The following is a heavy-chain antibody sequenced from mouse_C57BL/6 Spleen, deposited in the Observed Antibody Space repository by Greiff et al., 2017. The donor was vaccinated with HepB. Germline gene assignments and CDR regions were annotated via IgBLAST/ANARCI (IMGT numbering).Heavy chain of an antibody. J-gene: IGHJ4*01. CDR1: GYAFTNYL. V-gene: IGHV1-54*01. CDR2: INPGSGGT. Sequence: VQLKQSGAELVRPGTSVKVSCKASGYAFTNYLIEWVKQRPGQGLEWIGVINPGSGGTNYNEKFKGKATLTADKSSSTAYMQLSSLTSEDSAVYFCARYGVLRFYAMDDWGQGTSVTVSS. CDR3: ARYGVLRFYAMDD. D-gene: IGHD1-1*01.